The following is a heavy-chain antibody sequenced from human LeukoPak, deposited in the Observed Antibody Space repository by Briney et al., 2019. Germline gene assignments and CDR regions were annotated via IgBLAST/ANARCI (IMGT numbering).Heavy chain of an antibody. V-gene: IGHV5-51*01. D-gene: IGHD6-6*01. CDR2: IYPGDSHT. CDR3: AREGRSSSPMDY. CDR1: GYSFNSYW. J-gene: IGHJ4*02. Sequence: GESLKISCKGSGYSFNSYWIGWVRQMPGKGLEWMGIIYPGDSHTRYSPSFQGQVTISADKSLSTAYLQWGSLKASDTAMYYCAREGRSSSPMDYWGQGTLVTVSS.